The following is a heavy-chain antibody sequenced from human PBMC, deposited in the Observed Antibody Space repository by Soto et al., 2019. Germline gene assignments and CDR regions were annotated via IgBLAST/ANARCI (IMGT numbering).Heavy chain of an antibody. CDR3: VRAQQAAYRRSKLEGNWFNP. CDR2: IYYSGIT. J-gene: IGHJ5*01. CDR1: GGSISSYY. Sequence: SETLARTFTVSGGSISSYYWSWIRQPPGKVLELIGYIYYSGITNSNPSLKRRVPIPIETSKKQFSMKVSSVTPADTAVYYCVRAQQAAYRRSKLEGNWFNPWGEGTLVNVST. D-gene: IGHD1-1*01. V-gene: IGHV4-59*01.